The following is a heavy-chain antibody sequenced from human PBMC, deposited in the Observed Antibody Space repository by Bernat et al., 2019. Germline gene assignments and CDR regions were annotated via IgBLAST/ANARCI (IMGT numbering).Heavy chain of an antibody. V-gene: IGHV3-21*01. CDR2: ISSGGTYI. J-gene: IGHJ5*02. D-gene: IGHD1-1*01. Sequence: EVLLVESGGGLVKPGESLTLSCAASGFTFSNFDMNWVRQAPGEGLEWVSSISSGGTYIYYADSVKGRFTISRDNAKNSLYLQMNSLRAEDTAVYYCARERQRTYNRFDPWGQGTLVTVSS. CDR1: GFTFSNFD. CDR3: ARERQRTYNRFDP.